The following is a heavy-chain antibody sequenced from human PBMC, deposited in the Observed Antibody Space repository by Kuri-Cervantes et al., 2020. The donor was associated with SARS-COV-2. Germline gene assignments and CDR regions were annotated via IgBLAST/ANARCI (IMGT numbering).Heavy chain of an antibody. V-gene: IGHV3-9*03. D-gene: IGHD1-7*01. CDR2: ISWNSGSI. Sequence: GGSLRLSCAASGFTFDDYAMHWVRQAPGKGLEWVSGISWNSGSIGYADSVKGRFTISRDNAKNSLYLQMNSLRAEDMALYYCAKGGYNWNYDAFDIWGQGTMVTVS. J-gene: IGHJ3*02. CDR1: GFTFDDYA. CDR3: AKGGYNWNYDAFDI.